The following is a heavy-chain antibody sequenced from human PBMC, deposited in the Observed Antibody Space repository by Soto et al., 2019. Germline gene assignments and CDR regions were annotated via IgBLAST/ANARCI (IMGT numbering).Heavy chain of an antibody. CDR2: IYYDGSNK. Sequence: QGQLVESGGGVVQPGRSLRLSCVASGFDFTVYGLHWVRQAPGKGLEWVTFIYYDGSNKYYADSVKGRFTVSRDSSSNTVYLQMTSLRADDTAIYYCVRDPTPIQGPTFDLWRRGTLVIVSS. CDR1: GFDFTVYG. V-gene: IGHV3-33*01. J-gene: IGHJ4*02. D-gene: IGHD1-1*01. CDR3: VRDPTPIQGPTFDL.